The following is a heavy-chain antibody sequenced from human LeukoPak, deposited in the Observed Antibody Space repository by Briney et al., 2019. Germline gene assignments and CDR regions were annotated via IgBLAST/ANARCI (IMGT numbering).Heavy chain of an antibody. V-gene: IGHV1-2*02. D-gene: IGHD6-19*01. J-gene: IGHJ4*02. CDR1: GYTFTGYY. CDR3: ARGTRTKQQWLVLGY. CDR2: INPNSGGT. Sequence: ASVKVSCKASGYTFTGYYMHWVRQAPGQGLEWMGWINPNSGGTNYAQKFQGRVTMTRDTSISTAYMELSRLRSDDTAEYYCARGTRTKQQWLVLGYWGQGTLVTVSS.